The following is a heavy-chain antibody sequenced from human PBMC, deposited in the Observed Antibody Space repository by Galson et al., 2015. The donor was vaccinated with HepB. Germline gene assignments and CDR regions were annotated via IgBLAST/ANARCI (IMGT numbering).Heavy chain of an antibody. J-gene: IGHJ4*02. Sequence: SLRLSCAASGFTFSSYGMHWVRQAPGKGLEWVAVIWYDGSNKYYADSVKGRFTISRDNSKNTLYLQMNSLRAEDTAVYYCAREGYYDSSGYSPFDYWGQGTLVTVSS. D-gene: IGHD3-22*01. CDR1: GFTFSSYG. CDR2: IWYDGSNK. V-gene: IGHV3-33*01. CDR3: AREGYYDSSGYSPFDY.